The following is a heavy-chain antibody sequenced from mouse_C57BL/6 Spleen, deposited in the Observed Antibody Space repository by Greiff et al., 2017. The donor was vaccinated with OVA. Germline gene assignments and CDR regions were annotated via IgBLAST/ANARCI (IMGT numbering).Heavy chain of an antibody. V-gene: IGHV2-2*01. CDR1: GFSLTSYG. D-gene: IGHD2-14*01. CDR2: IWSGGST. CDR3: ARGRTTGFDY. J-gene: IGHJ2*01. Sequence: VKLQESGPGLVQPSQSLSITCTVSGFSLTSYGVHWVRQSPGKGLEWLGVIWSGGSTDYNAAFISRLSISKDNSKSQVFFKMNSLQADDTAIYYCARGRTTGFDYWGQGTTLTVSS.